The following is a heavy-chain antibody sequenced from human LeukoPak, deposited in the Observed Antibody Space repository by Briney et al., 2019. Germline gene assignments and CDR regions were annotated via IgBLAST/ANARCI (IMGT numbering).Heavy chain of an antibody. V-gene: IGHV4-4*09. CDR3: ARLLGYSSSWYWFDP. CDR2: IYTSGST. D-gene: IGHD6-13*01. J-gene: IGHJ5*02. CDR1: GGSISSYY. Sequence: SETLSLTCTVSGGSISSYYWSWIRQPPGKGLEWIGYIYTSGSTNYNPSLKSRVTISVDTSKNQFSLMLSSVTAADTAVYYCARLLGYSSSWYWFDPWGQGTLVTVSS.